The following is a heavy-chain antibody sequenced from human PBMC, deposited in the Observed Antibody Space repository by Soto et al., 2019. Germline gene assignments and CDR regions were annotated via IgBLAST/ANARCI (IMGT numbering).Heavy chain of an antibody. CDR2: IVVASGRT. V-gene: IGHV1-58*02. D-gene: IGHD2-15*01. CDR3: SADHPHTAIGWPV. J-gene: IGHJ6*02. CDR1: GFDFGSFG. Sequence: SVKVSCKASGFDFGSFGIQFLRQTRGRGLEWIGWIVVASGRTNYARQFQGRVAFSRDMSSTTAYMDLYDLKSDDTAVYFCSADHPHTAIGWPVWGQGTTVTAP.